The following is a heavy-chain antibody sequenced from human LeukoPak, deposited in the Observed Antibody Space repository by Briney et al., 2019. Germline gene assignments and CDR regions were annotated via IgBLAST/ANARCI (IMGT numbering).Heavy chain of an antibody. J-gene: IGHJ4*02. CDR1: GFTFSSYW. V-gene: IGHV3-48*04. Sequence: GGSLRLSCAASGFTFSSYWMNWVRQAPGKGLEWISYISNSGSTVYYADSVKGRFTISRDNAKNSLFLQLNSLRAEDTAVYYCARDKGSGSYYPFDYWGQGTLVTVSS. CDR2: ISNSGSTV. D-gene: IGHD3-10*01. CDR3: ARDKGSGSYYPFDY.